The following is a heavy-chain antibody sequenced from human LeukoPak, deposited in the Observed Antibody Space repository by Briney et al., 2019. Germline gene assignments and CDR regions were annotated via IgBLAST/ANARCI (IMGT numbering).Heavy chain of an antibody. J-gene: IGHJ4*02. Sequence: GGSLRLSCAASGFTFSSSWMHWVRQAPGKGLVWVSRISNVGSSTNYADSVKGRFTISRDNAKNTLYLQMNSLRAEDTAVYYCASFPWDLRPTWGQGTLVSVAS. V-gene: IGHV3-74*01. CDR3: ASFPWDLRPT. CDR2: ISNVGSST. CDR1: GFTFSSSW. D-gene: IGHD1-26*01.